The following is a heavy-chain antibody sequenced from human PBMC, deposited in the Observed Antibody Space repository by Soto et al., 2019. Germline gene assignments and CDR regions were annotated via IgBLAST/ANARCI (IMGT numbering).Heavy chain of an antibody. CDR2: ISSSSSTI. D-gene: IGHD3-22*01. Sequence: EVPLVESGGGLVQPGGSLRLSCAASGFTFSSYSMNWVRQAPGKGLEWVSYISSSSSTIYYADSVKGRFTISRDNARNSLYLQMNSLRAEDPAVYYCARDYYDSSGYSADFDYWGQGTLVTVSS. CDR1: GFTFSSYS. CDR3: ARDYYDSSGYSADFDY. V-gene: IGHV3-48*01. J-gene: IGHJ4*02.